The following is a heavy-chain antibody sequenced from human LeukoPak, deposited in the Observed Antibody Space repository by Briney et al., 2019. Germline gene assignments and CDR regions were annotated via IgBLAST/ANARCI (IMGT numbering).Heavy chain of an antibody. CDR1: GYSFTSYW. CDR2: IDPSDSYT. V-gene: IGHV5-10-1*01. CDR3: ARHAITMVQGVITLDY. D-gene: IGHD3-10*01. J-gene: IGHJ4*02. Sequence: RGESLKISCKGSGYSFTSYWISWVRQMPGKGLEWMGRIDPSDSYTNYSPSFQGHVTISADKSISTAYLQWSSLKASDTAMYYCARHAITMVQGVITLDYWGQGTLVTVSS.